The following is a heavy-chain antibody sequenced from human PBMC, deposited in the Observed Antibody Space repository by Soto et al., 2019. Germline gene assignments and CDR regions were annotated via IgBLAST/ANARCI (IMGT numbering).Heavy chain of an antibody. J-gene: IGHJ4*02. Sequence: PGGSLRLSCAVSGFTFSNAWMSWVRQTPGKGLEWVGRIKSKTDGGTIDYAAPVKGRFTVSRDDSKNTLYLQMNSLKIEDAGVYYCTTLYDIVSGSSLRFDYWGQGILVTVSS. CDR3: TTLYDIVSGSSLRFDY. CDR2: IKSKTDGGTI. D-gene: IGHD3-9*01. V-gene: IGHV3-15*01. CDR1: GFTFSNAW.